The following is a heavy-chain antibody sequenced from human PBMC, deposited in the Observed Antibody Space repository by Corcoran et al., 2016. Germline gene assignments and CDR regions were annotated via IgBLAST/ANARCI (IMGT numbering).Heavy chain of an antibody. Sequence: QVQLQQWGAGLLKPSETLSLTCAVYGGSFSGYYWSWIRQTPGKGLEWIGEINHSGSTNYNPSLKSRVTISVDTSKNQFSLKLSSVTAADTAVYYCARLPMVRGVMSGFDPWGQGTLFTVSS. CDR1: GGSFSGYY. D-gene: IGHD3-10*01. CDR3: ARLPMVRGVMSGFDP. V-gene: IGHV4-34*01. CDR2: INHSGST. J-gene: IGHJ5*02.